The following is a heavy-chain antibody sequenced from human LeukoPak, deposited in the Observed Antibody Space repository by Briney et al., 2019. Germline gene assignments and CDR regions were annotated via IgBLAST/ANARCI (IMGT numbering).Heavy chain of an antibody. CDR3: ARGAAVAGSELLYY. CDR1: GFTFSSYW. Sequence: GGSLRLSCAASGFTFSSYWMHWVRQAPGKGLVWVSRINSDGSSTSYADSVKGRFTISRDNAKNTLYLQMNSLRAEDTAVYHCARGAAVAGSELLYYWGQGTLVTVSS. D-gene: IGHD6-19*01. CDR2: INSDGSST. V-gene: IGHV3-74*01. J-gene: IGHJ4*02.